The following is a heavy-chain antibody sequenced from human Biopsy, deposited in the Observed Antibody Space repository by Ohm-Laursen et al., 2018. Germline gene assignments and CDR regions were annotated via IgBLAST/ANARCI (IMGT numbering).Heavy chain of an antibody. D-gene: IGHD6-13*01. Sequence: SLRLSCSAPGFTFNTYGMHWVRQAPGKGLEWVSHIDVLDYNTYYVDSVRGRFTISRDNSREMVYLQINSLRADDSAVYYCVRGGGGYNFDYWGPGTLVTVSS. CDR3: VRGGGGYNFDY. V-gene: IGHV3-23*01. CDR1: GFTFNTYG. J-gene: IGHJ4*01. CDR2: IDVLDYNT.